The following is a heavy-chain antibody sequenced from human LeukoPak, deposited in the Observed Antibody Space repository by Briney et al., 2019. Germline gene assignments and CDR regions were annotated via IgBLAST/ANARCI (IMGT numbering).Heavy chain of an antibody. D-gene: IGHD4-11*01. J-gene: IGHJ6*03. Sequence: GGSLRLSCAASGFTFSSYGMHWVRQAPGKGLEWVAFIRYDGSNKYYADSVKGRFTISRDNSKNTLYLQMNSLRAEDTAVYYCARDSDGTTPSYYYYYYMDVWGKGTTVTVSS. CDR3: ARDSDGTTPSYYYYYYMDV. V-gene: IGHV3-30*02. CDR2: IRYDGSNK. CDR1: GFTFSSYG.